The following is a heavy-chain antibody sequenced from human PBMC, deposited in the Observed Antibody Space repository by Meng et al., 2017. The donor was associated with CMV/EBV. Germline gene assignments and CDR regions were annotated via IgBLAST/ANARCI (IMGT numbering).Heavy chain of an antibody. CDR3: ARDPDDFWSGYPPGYGMDV. CDR2: ISYDGSNK. CDR1: GFTFSSYE. Sequence: GESLKISCAASGFTFSSYEMNWVRQAPGKGLEWVAVISYDGSNKYYADSVKGRFTISRDNSKNTLYLQMNSLRAEDTAVYYCARDPDDFWSGYPPGYGMDVWGQGTTVTVSS. V-gene: IGHV3-30-3*01. D-gene: IGHD3-3*01. J-gene: IGHJ6*02.